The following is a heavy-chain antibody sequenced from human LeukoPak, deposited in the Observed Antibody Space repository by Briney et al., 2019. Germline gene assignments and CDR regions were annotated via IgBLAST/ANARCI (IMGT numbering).Heavy chain of an antibody. D-gene: IGHD3-22*01. Sequence: SETLSLTCAVSGYSISSDNYWVWIRQPPGQGLEWTGGIYHSGSTYYNPTLKSRVTMSVDTSKNQFSLKLSSVTAADTAVYYCARAPRDSSSSNYMRRFDYWGQGTLVTVSS. CDR1: GYSISSDNY. CDR3: ARAPRDSSSSNYMRRFDY. J-gene: IGHJ4*02. V-gene: IGHV4-38-2*01. CDR2: IYHSGST.